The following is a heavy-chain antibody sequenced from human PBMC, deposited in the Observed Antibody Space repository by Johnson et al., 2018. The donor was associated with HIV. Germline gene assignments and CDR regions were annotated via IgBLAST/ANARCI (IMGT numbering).Heavy chain of an antibody. CDR3: AKEKDYGAFEI. Sequence: QVQLVESGGGVVQPGGSLRLSCVASGFIFSTYGMHWVRQAPGKGLEWLAFIRYDGSNEYYVDSVKGRFTISRDNSKNTLYLQMNSLRAEDTAMYYCAKEKDYGAFEIWGQGTMVTVSS. J-gene: IGHJ3*02. V-gene: IGHV3-30*02. D-gene: IGHD3-16*01. CDR2: IRYDGSNE. CDR1: GFIFSTYG.